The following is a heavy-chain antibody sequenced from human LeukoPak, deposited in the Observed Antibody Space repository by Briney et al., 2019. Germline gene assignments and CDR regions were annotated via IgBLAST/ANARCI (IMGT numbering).Heavy chain of an antibody. J-gene: IGHJ1*01. D-gene: IGHD1-7*01. CDR3: AKGWGNYPGEYFQY. V-gene: IGHV3-23*01. Sequence: GGSLRLSCAASRFSFSSYAMSWVRQAPGKGLEWVSGISDSGGNTFYADSVKGRFTISRDNSKNTLYLQMNSLRAEDTAIYYCAKGWGNYPGEYFQYWGQGTLVTVSS. CDR2: ISDSGGNT. CDR1: RFSFSSYA.